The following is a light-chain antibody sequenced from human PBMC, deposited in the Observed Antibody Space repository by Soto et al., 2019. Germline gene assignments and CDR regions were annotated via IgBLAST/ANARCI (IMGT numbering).Light chain of an antibody. CDR2: AAS. CDR3: QQSDTPPFT. CDR1: QNINDY. J-gene: IGKJ3*01. Sequence: DIQMTQSPSSLSASVGDRVTITCRASQNINDYLNWYQQKPGKAPKLLISAASSLQSGVPSRFSGSGSGTDFTLTISSLQPEDFATYYCQQSDTPPFTVGPGTKVDI. V-gene: IGKV1-39*01.